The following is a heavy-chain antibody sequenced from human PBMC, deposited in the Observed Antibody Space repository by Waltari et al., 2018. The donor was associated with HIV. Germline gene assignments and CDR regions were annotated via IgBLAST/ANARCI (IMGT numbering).Heavy chain of an antibody. CDR3: ARVPYYYDTSAYPDY. J-gene: IGHJ4*02. CDR1: GYTFTGYY. V-gene: IGHV1-2*02. D-gene: IGHD3-22*01. Sequence: QVQLVQSGAEVKKPGASVKVSCKASGYTFTGYYMHWVRQAPGQGLAWMGWINPNSGGTNYAQKFQGRVTMTRDTSITTAYMEVSRLRSDDTAVYYCARVPYYYDTSAYPDYWGQGTLVTVSS. CDR2: INPNSGGT.